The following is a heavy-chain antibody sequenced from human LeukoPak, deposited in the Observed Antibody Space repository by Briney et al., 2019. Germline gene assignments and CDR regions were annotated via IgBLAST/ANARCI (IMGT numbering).Heavy chain of an antibody. CDR3: ARGRYLTTLGGAAAGFLDS. J-gene: IGHJ4*02. CDR2: INHSGST. D-gene: IGHD6-13*01. CDR1: GGSFSGYY. V-gene: IGHV4-34*01. Sequence: SETLSLTCGVNGGSFSGYYSNWIRQTPGKGLEWIGEINHSGSTNYNPSLKRRVTISVDTSQKQFSLRLTSVTAADTAVYYCARGRYLTTLGGAAAGFLDSWGQGTLVTVSS.